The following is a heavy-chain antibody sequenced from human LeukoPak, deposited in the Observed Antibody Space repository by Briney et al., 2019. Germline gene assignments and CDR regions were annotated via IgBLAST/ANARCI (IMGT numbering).Heavy chain of an antibody. CDR3: ATARPYYYDSSGFDY. V-gene: IGHV1-2*02. CDR2: INPNSGGT. CDR1: GYTFTGYY. D-gene: IGHD3-22*01. J-gene: IGHJ4*02. Sequence: ASVKVSCKASGYTFTGYYMHWVRQAPGQGLEWMGWINPNSGGTNYAQKFQGRVTMTRDTSISTAYMELSRLRSDDTAVYYCATARPYYYDSSGFDYWGQGTLVTVSS.